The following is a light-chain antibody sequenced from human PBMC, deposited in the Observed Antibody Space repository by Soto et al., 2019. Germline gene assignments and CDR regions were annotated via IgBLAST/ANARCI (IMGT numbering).Light chain of an antibody. V-gene: IGLV2-23*01. Sequence: QSALTQPASVSGSPGQSSTISCTGTFSDVGSYNLVSWYQQHPGKAPKLMIYEDTKRPSGVSNRFSGSKSGYTASLTISGLQAEDEADYYCCSYAGSSTVVFGGGTKVTVL. CDR2: EDT. CDR3: CSYAGSSTVV. J-gene: IGLJ2*01. CDR1: FSDVGSYNL.